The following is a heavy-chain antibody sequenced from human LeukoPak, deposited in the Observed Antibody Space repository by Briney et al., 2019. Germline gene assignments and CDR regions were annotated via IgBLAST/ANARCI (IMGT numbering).Heavy chain of an antibody. CDR1: GGSISSYY. D-gene: IGHD5-18*01. J-gene: IGHJ6*03. Sequence: SETLSLTCTVSGGSISSYYWSWIRQPPGKGLEWIGYIYYSGSTNYNPSLKSRVTISVDTSKNQFSLKLSSVTAADTAVYYCARSVDTAMADYYYYYMDVWGKGTTVTVSS. CDR3: ARSVDTAMADYYYYYMDV. CDR2: IYYSGST. V-gene: IGHV4-59*01.